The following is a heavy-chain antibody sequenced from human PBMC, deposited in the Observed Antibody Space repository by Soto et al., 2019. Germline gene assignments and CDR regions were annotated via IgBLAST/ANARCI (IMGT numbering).Heavy chain of an antibody. CDR2: TNTDGTAT. CDR3: TRGHYYGMDV. Sequence: GSLIVSCAASGFTFSAYWRHWVRQAPGKGLVWVSRTNTDGTATTYADSVEGRFTISRDNAKNMLYLQMNSLRAEDTAVYYCTRGHYYGMDVWGQGTTVTVSS. CDR1: GFTFSAYW. J-gene: IGHJ6*02. V-gene: IGHV3-74*03.